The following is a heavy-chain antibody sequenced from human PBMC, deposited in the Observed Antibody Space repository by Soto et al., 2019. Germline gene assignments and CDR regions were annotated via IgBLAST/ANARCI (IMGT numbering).Heavy chain of an antibody. CDR3: ARRQLVRRELDY. CDR1: GGSISSGGYS. CDR2: IYHSGST. D-gene: IGHD6-13*01. V-gene: IGHV4-30-2*01. J-gene: IGHJ4*02. Sequence: SETLSLTCAVSGGSISSGGYSWSWIRQPPGKGLEWIGYIYHSGSTYYNPSLKSRVTISVDTSKNQFSLKLSSVTAADTAVYYCARRQLVRRELDYWGQGTLVTVSS.